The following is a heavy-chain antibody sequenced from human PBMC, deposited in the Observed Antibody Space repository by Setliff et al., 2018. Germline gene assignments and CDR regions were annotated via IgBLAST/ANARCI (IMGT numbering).Heavy chain of an antibody. D-gene: IGHD4-17*01. CDR2: ISASNGNT. CDR1: GYTFTNYG. J-gene: IGHJ3*02. V-gene: IGHV1-18*01. Sequence: ASVKVSCKASGYTFTNYGISWVRQAPGQGLEWMGWISASNGNTNPAQKLQGRVTMTTDTSTSTAYMELRSLRSDDTAVYYCARDSPTVVTHIRAFDIWGQGTMVTVSS. CDR3: ARDSPTVVTHIRAFDI.